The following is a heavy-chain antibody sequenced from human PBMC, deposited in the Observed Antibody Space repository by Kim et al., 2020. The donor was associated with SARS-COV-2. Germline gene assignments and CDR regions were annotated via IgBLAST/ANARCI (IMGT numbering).Heavy chain of an antibody. D-gene: IGHD4-17*01. V-gene: IGHV4-4*02. CDR2: IYHSGST. CDR3: ARPLYGDYDPTSGYGMDV. CDR1: GGSISSSNW. J-gene: IGHJ6*02. Sequence: SETLSLTCAVSGGSISSSNWWSWVRQPPGKGLEWIGEIYHSGSTNYNPSLKSRVTISVDKSKNQFSLKLSSVTAADTAVYYCARPLYGDYDPTSGYGMDVWGQGTTVTVSS.